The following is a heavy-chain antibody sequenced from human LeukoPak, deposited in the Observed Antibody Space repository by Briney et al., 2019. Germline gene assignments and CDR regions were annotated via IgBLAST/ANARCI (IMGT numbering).Heavy chain of an antibody. CDR1: GYTFTSYG. V-gene: IGHV1-2*02. CDR3: ARWSHWKYSSLRPKGDAFDI. CDR2: INPNSGGT. Sequence: GASVKVSCKASGYTFTSYGISWVRQAPGQGLEWMGWINPNSGGTNYAQKFQGRVTMTRDTSISTAYMELSRLRSDDTAVYYCARWSHWKYSSLRPKGDAFDIWGQGTMVTVSS. D-gene: IGHD6-19*01. J-gene: IGHJ3*02.